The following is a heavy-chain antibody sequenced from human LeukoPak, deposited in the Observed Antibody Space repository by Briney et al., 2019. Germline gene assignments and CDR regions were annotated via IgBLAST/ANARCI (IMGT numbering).Heavy chain of an antibody. V-gene: IGHV3-43*02. Sequence: GGSLRLSCVASGLTIDDYAMHWVRQAPGKGLEWVSLISGDGGSTFYADSVKGRFSISRDNSKNSLYLQMNSLRTEDTAMYYCAKESGKFDDWGQGTLVAVSS. J-gene: IGHJ4*02. CDR1: GLTIDDYA. CDR3: AKESGKFDD. CDR2: ISGDGGST. D-gene: IGHD3-16*01.